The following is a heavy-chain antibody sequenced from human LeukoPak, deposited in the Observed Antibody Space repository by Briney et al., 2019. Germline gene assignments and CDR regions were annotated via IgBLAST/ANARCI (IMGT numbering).Heavy chain of an antibody. D-gene: IGHD1-1*01. CDR1: GFTFSSYA. J-gene: IGHJ5*02. CDR3: ARELNGAFDP. Sequence: GGPLRLSCAASGFTFSSYAMHWVRQAPGKGLEWVAVISYDGSNKYYADSVKGRFTISRDNAKNSLYLQMNSLRASDTAVYYCARELNGAFDPWGQGTLVTVSS. CDR2: ISYDGSNK. V-gene: IGHV3-30*04.